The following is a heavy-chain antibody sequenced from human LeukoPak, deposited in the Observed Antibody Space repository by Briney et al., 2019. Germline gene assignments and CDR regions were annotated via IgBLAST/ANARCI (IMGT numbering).Heavy chain of an antibody. D-gene: IGHD6-13*01. Sequence: ASVKVSCKASGYTFTNYGISWVRQAPGQGLEWMGWISAYNGNTNYAQNLQGRVTVTTDTSTSTAYMELRSLRSDDTAVYYCARLSSWSYYYYYGMDVWGQGTTVTVSS. V-gene: IGHV1-18*01. CDR3: ARLSSWSYYYYYGMDV. J-gene: IGHJ6*02. CDR2: ISAYNGNT. CDR1: GYTFTNYG.